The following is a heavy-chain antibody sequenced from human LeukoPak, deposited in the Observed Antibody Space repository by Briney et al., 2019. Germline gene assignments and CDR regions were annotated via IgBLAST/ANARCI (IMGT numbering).Heavy chain of an antibody. CDR3: ASGYSSGWFLSNWFDP. J-gene: IGHJ5*02. D-gene: IGHD6-19*01. CDR1: GYTFTGYY. Sequence: GASVKVSCKASGYTFTGYYMHWVRQAPRQGLEWMGWINPNSGGTNYAQKFQGRVTMTRDTSISTAYMELSRLRSDDTAVYYCASGYSSGWFLSNWFDPWGQGTLVTVSS. V-gene: IGHV1-2*02. CDR2: INPNSGGT.